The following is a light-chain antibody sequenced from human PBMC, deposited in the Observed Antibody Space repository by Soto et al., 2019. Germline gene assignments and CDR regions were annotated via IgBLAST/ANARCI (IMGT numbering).Light chain of an antibody. CDR1: QSVGRNY. V-gene: IGKV3-20*01. CDR3: HQYDNAPQT. Sequence: EIVLTQSPGTLSLSPGERATLSCRASQSVGRNYLAWYQQQPGQAPRLLIYGASSRATGIPDRFSGSGSGTDFTLTISRLEPEDFAVYYCHQYDNAPQTLGQGTKLEIK. CDR2: GAS. J-gene: IGKJ2*01.